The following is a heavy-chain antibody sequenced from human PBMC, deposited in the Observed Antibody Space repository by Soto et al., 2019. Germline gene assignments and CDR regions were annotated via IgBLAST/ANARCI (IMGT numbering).Heavy chain of an antibody. V-gene: IGHV4-34*01. Sequence: PSETLSLTCAVYGGSFSGYYWSWIRQPPGKGLEWIGEINHSGSTNYNPSLKSRVTISVDTSKNQFSLKLSSVTAADTAVYYCARGGRDSSNYYRTHYYYGMDVWGQGTTLTV. CDR2: INHSGST. D-gene: IGHD3-22*01. CDR3: ARGGRDSSNYYRTHYYYGMDV. CDR1: GGSFSGYY. J-gene: IGHJ6*02.